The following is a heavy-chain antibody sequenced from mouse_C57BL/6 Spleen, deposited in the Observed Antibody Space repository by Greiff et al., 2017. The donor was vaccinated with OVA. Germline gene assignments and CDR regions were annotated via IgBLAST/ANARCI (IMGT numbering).Heavy chain of an antibody. CDR3: ASSNYAMDY. D-gene: IGHD1-1*01. J-gene: IGHJ4*01. CDR2: IDPSDSYT. Sequence: VQLQQSGAELVRPGTSVKLSCKASGYTFTSYWMHWVKQRPGQGLEWIGVIDPSDSYTNYNQKFKGKATLTVDTSSSTAYMQLSSLTSEDSAVYYCASSNYAMDYWGQGTSVTVSS. V-gene: IGHV1-59*01. CDR1: GYTFTSYW.